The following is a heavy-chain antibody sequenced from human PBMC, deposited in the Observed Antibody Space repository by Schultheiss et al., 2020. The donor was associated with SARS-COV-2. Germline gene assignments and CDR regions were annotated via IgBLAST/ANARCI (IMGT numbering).Heavy chain of an antibody. D-gene: IGHD1-26*01. CDR3: AKDRLGGAGRRSYGMDV. Sequence: GGSLRLSCAASGFTFSSYGMHWVRQAPGKGLEWVAVISYDGSNKYYADSVKGRFTISRDNSKNTLYLQMNSLRAEDTAVYYCAKDRLGGAGRRSYGMDVWGQGTTVTVSS. CDR2: ISYDGSNK. CDR1: GFTFSSYG. J-gene: IGHJ6*02. V-gene: IGHV3-30*18.